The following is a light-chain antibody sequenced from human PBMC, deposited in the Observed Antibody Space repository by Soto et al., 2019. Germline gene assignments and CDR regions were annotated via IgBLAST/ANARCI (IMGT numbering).Light chain of an antibody. V-gene: IGKV1-5*03. CDR2: KAS. CDR1: QNIFTW. CDR3: QHYTDYPWT. Sequence: DIQMTQSPSSLSASVGDGVTITCRANQNIFTWLAWYQQKPGKAPKLLIYKASSLESGVPSRFSGSGSGTEFTLTISSLQPDDFATYYCQHYTDYPWTFGQGTKVEIK. J-gene: IGKJ1*01.